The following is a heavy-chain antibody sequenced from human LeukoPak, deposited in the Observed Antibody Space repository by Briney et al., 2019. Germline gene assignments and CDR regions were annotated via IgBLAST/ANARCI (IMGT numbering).Heavy chain of an antibody. J-gene: IGHJ3*02. CDR2: TYYRSKWYN. CDR3: ASGVVLLWFGELNAFDI. Sequence: SQTLSLTCAISGDSVSSNSAAWNWIRQSPSRGLEWLGRTYYRSKWYNDYAVSVKSRITINPDTSKNQFSLQLNSVTPEDTAVYYCASGVVLLWFGELNAFDIWGQGTMVTVSS. V-gene: IGHV6-1*01. CDR1: GDSVSSNSAA. D-gene: IGHD3-10*01.